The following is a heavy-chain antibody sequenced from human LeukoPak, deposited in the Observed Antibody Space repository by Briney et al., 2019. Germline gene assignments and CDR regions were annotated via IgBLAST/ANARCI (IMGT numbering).Heavy chain of an antibody. J-gene: IGHJ5*02. V-gene: IGHV1-3*01. CDR3: ARDLSQWLVGWFDP. Sequence: ASVKVSCKASGYTFTGYHMHWVRQAPGQRLEWMGWINAGNGNTKYSQKFQGRVTITRDTSASTAYMELSSLRSEDTAVYYCARDLSQWLVGWFDPWGQGTLVTVSS. CDR1: GYTFTGYH. CDR2: INAGNGNT. D-gene: IGHD6-19*01.